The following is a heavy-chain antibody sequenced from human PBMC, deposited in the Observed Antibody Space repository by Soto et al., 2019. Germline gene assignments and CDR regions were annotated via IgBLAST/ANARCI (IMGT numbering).Heavy chain of an antibody. J-gene: IGHJ6*02. CDR3: ASARYYYDSSGYQEHYYYGMDV. CDR2: IYYSGST. V-gene: IGHV4-59*01. Sequence: SETLSLTCTVSGGSISSYYWSWIRQPPGKGLEWIGYIYYSGSTNYNPSLKSRVTISVDTSKNQFSLKLSSVTAADTAVYYCASARYYYDSSGYQEHYYYGMDVWGQGTTVTVS. CDR1: GGSISSYY. D-gene: IGHD3-22*01.